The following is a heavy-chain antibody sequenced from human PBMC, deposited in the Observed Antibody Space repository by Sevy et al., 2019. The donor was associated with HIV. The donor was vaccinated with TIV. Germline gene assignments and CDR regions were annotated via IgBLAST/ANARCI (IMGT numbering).Heavy chain of an antibody. CDR2: IYYSGST. D-gene: IGHD5-18*01. CDR1: GGSISRYY. V-gene: IGHV4-59*12. Sequence: SETLSLTCTVSGGSISRYYWSWIRQPPGKGLEWIGYIYYSGSTNYNPSLKSRVTISVDTSKNQFSLTLSSVTAADTAVYYCARIRAGYSHGYYFDYWGQGTLVTVSS. J-gene: IGHJ4*02. CDR3: ARIRAGYSHGYYFDY.